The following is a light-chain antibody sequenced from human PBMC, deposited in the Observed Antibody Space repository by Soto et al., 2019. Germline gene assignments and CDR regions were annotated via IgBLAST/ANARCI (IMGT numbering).Light chain of an antibody. J-gene: IGKJ2*01. Sequence: STVSEXVGEXVTIXXRATQSISSWLAWYQQKPGKAPKILLYAASSLESGVPSRFSASGSGTDFTLTISILQPEDFIPYIYHLSGRPPNTSGQGTTVDIK. CDR1: QSISSW. CDR3: HLSGRPPNT. V-gene: IGKV1-12*01. CDR2: AAS.